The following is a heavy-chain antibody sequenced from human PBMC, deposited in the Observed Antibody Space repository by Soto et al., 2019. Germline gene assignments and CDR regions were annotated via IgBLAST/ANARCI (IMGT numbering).Heavy chain of an antibody. D-gene: IGHD3-10*01. CDR3: ARDEYYYGSGSYYTSYYYYYYYGMDV. CDR1: GFTFSSYG. V-gene: IGHV3-30*03. CDR2: ISYDGSNK. Sequence: PGGSLRLSCAASGFTFSSYGMHWVRQAPGKGLEWVAVISYDGSNKYYADSVKGRFTISRDNSKNTLYLQMNSLRAEDTAVYYCARDEYYYGSGSYYTSYYYYYYYGMDVWGQGTTVTVSS. J-gene: IGHJ6*02.